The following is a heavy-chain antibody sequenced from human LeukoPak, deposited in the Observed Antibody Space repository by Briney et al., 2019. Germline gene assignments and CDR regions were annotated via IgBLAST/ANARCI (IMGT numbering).Heavy chain of an antibody. Sequence: PGGSLRLSCAASGFTFSSYSMNWVRQAPGEGLEWVSSISSSSSYIYYADSVKGRFTISRDNAKNSLYLQMNSLRAEDTAVYYCARDGSGRGWFDPWGQGTLVTVSS. CDR3: ARDGSGRGWFDP. V-gene: IGHV3-21*01. J-gene: IGHJ5*02. CDR2: ISSSSSYI. D-gene: IGHD3-10*01. CDR1: GFTFSSYS.